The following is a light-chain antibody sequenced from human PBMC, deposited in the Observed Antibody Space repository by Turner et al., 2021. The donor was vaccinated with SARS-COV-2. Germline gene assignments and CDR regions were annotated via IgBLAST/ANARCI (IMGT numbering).Light chain of an antibody. CDR1: QSINDY. Sequence: DIVLTQSPATLSVTPGDRVSLYCRASQSINDYLHWYQQKSHGSPRLLIKYASQSISDIPSRFSGSGSGSDFTLSINSVEPEDVGVYFCQNGHSFPLTFGAGTKLELK. CDR2: YAS. J-gene: IGKJ4*02. CDR3: QNGHSFPLT. V-gene: IGKV6D-21*02.